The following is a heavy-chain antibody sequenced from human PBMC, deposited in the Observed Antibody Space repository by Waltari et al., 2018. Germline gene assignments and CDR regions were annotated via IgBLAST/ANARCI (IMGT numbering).Heavy chain of an antibody. D-gene: IGHD1-26*01. Sequence: EVQLVESGGGLVQPGGSLRLSCAASGFTFSSYWMSWVRQAPGKGLEWVANIKQDGSEKYYVDSVKGRFTSSRDNAKNSLYLQMNSLRAEDTAVYYCARDGGGSYYYFDYWGQGTLVTVSS. CDR3: ARDGGGSYYYFDY. CDR2: IKQDGSEK. J-gene: IGHJ4*02. V-gene: IGHV3-7*01. CDR1: GFTFSSYW.